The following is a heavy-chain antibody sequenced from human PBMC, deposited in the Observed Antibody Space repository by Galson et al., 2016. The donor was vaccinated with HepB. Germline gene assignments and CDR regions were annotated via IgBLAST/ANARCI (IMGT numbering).Heavy chain of an antibody. J-gene: IGHJ4*02. D-gene: IGHD1-26*01. Sequence: SLRLSCAASGFMFSTYWMQWVRQAPGKGLVWVSLIDPDGTTIDYADSVRGRFSISRDNAKNTMSLQMNSLRVEDMGVYYCVRDSGTYPGYYDYLGQAALVTVSS. V-gene: IGHV3-74*01. CDR1: GFMFSTYW. CDR2: IDPDGTTI. CDR3: VRDSGTYPGYYDY.